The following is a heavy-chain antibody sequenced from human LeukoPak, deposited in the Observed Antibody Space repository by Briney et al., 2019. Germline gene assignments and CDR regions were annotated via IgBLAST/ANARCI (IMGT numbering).Heavy chain of an antibody. CDR2: IYYSGNT. D-gene: IGHD2-2*01. CDR1: GGSISRSGYH. CDR3: ARVIGGYCSSTSCYALDV. Sequence: SETLSLTCTVSGGSISRSGYHWGWIRQPPGKGLEWIGIIYYSGNTYNDPSLESRVTMSVDTSKNQFSLRLSSVTAADTAVYYCARVIGGYCSSTSCYALDVWGKGTTVTVSS. V-gene: IGHV4-39*01. J-gene: IGHJ6*04.